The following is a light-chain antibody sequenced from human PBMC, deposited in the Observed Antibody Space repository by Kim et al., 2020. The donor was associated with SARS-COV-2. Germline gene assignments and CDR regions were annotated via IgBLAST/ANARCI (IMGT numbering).Light chain of an antibody. Sequence: ASVGDRVTITCRASQSISSYLNWYQQKPGKAPKLLIYAASSLQSGVPSSFSGSGSGTDFTLTISSLQPEDFATYYCQQSYSTPRTSGQGTKVDIK. CDR2: AAS. CDR1: QSISSY. V-gene: IGKV1-39*01. J-gene: IGKJ1*01. CDR3: QQSYSTPRT.